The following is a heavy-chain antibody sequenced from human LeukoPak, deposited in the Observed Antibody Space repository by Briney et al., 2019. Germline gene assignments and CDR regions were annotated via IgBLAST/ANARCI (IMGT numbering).Heavy chain of an antibody. V-gene: IGHV3-23*01. CDR3: AKDVEVWFGELFRTDDAFDI. CDR2: ISGSGGST. CDR1: GFTFSSYA. Sequence: GGSLRLSCAASGFTFSSYAMSWVRQAPGKGLEWVSAISGSGGSTYYADSVKGRFTISRDNSKNTLYLQMNSLRAEDTAVYYCAKDVEVWFGELFRTDDAFDIWGQGTMVTVSS. D-gene: IGHD3-10*01. J-gene: IGHJ3*02.